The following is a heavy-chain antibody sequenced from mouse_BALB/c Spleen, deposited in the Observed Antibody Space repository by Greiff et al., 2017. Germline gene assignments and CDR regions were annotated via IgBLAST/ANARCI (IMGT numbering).Heavy chain of an antibody. V-gene: IGHV5-17*02. CDR3: ARETEGFAY. CDR2: ISSGSSTI. CDR1: GFTFSSFG. Sequence: DVQLVESGGGLVQPGGSRKLSCAASGFTFSSFGMHWVRQAPEKGLEWVAYISSGSSTIYYADTVKGRFTISRDNPKNTLFLQMTSLRSEDTAMYYCARETEGFAYWGQGTLVTVSA. J-gene: IGHJ3*01.